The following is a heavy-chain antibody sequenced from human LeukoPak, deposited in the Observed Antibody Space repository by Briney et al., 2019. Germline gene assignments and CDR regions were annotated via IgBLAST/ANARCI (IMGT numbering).Heavy chain of an antibody. J-gene: IGHJ3*02. CDR3: ARGGGRGSFDI. V-gene: IGHV4-38-2*02. CDR1: GCSISSGYY. D-gene: IGHD3-16*01. Sequence: SQTLSLTCTVSGCSISSGYYWGWIRQPPGKGLEWIGSIYHSGSTYYNPSLKSRVTISVDTSKNQFSLKLSSVTAADTAVYYGARGGGRGSFDIWGQGTMVTVSS. CDR2: IYHSGST.